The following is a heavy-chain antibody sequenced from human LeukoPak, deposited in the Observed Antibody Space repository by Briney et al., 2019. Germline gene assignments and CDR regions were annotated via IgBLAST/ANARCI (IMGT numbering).Heavy chain of an antibody. CDR3: ARYGSGSYAENWFDP. CDR1: GYSFTSYW. J-gene: IGHJ5*02. CDR2: IYPGDSDT. D-gene: IGHD3-10*01. Sequence: GESLKISCKGSGYSFTSYWIGWVRQMPGKGLEWMGIIYPGDSDTRYSPSFQGQVTISADKSISTAYLQWSSLKASDTAMYYCARYGSGSYAENWFDPWGQGILVTVSS. V-gene: IGHV5-51*01.